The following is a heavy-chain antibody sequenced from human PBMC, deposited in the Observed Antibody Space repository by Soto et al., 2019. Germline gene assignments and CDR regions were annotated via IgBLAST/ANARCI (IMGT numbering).Heavy chain of an antibody. J-gene: IGHJ4*02. D-gene: IGHD5-18*01. Sequence: SVKVSCKASGGTFSSYAISWVRQAPGQGLEWMGGIIPIFGTANYAQKFQGRVTITADESTSTAYMELSSLRSEDTAVYYCARDGDGYSPFDYWGQGTLVTVSS. CDR1: GGTFSSYA. CDR3: ARDGDGYSPFDY. CDR2: IIPIFGTA. V-gene: IGHV1-69*13.